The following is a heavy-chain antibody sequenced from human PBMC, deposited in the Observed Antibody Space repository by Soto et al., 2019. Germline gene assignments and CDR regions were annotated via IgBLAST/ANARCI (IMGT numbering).Heavy chain of an antibody. J-gene: IGHJ6*02. CDR1: GGTFSSYA. CDR2: IIPIFGTA. V-gene: IGHV1-69*13. Sequence: ASVKVSYKASGGTFSSYAISWVRQAPGQGLEWMGGIIPIFGTANYAQKFQGRVTITADESTSTAYMELSSLRSEDTAVYYCARDPYYYGSGSTGYGMDVWGQGTTVTVSS. D-gene: IGHD3-10*01. CDR3: ARDPYYYGSGSTGYGMDV.